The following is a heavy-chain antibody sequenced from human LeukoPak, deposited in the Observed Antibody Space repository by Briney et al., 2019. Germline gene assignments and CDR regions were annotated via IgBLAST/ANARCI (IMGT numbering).Heavy chain of an antibody. CDR2: IYYSGTT. CDR3: ARLNANWGFQVDH. Sequence: PSQTLSLTCTVSGGSISSGGYYWSWIRPHPGKGLEWIGYIYYSGTTYYNPSLKSRVTMSVDTSKNQLSLKLSSVTAADTAVYYCARLNANWGFQVDHWGQGTLVTVSS. CDR1: GGSISSGGYY. V-gene: IGHV4-31*03. D-gene: IGHD7-27*01. J-gene: IGHJ4*02.